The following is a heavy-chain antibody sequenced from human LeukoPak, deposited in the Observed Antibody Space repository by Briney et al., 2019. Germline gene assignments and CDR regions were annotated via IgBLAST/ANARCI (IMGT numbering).Heavy chain of an antibody. V-gene: IGHV3-21*01. Sequence: PGGSLRLSCAASGFTFSSYSMNWVRQAPGKGLEWVSSISSSSSYIYYADSVRGRFTISRDNAKNSLYLQMNSLRAEDTAVYYCAREGPYDFWSGYYRDYWGQGTLVTVSS. CDR1: GFTFSSYS. D-gene: IGHD3-3*01. CDR2: ISSSSSYI. CDR3: AREGPYDFWSGYYRDY. J-gene: IGHJ4*02.